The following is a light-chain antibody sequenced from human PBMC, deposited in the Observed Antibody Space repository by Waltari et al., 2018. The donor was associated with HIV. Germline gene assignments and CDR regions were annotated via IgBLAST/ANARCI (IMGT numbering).Light chain of an antibody. CDR1: QSPLSSNGYNY. V-gene: IGKV2-28*01. CDR3: MQAQQTPWT. Sequence: DIVMTQSPLSLPVTPGEPASISCRSSQSPLSSNGYNYLDLFLQKPGQSPQLLIYLGSNRASGVPDRLSGSGSGTEYTLKISRVEAEDVGVYDCMQAQQTPWTFGQGTKVEIK. CDR2: LGS. J-gene: IGKJ1*01.